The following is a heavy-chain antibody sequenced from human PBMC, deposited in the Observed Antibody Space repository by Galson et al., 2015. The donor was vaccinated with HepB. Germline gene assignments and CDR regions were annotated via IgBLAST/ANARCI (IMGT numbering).Heavy chain of an antibody. CDR3: ARESAVAGRGFDY. Sequence: SLRLSCAASGFTFSSYSMNWVRQAPGKGLEWVSYISSSSSTIYYADSVKGRFTISRDNAKNSLYLQMNSLRAEDTAVYYCARESAVAGRGFDYLGQGTLVTVSS. J-gene: IGHJ4*02. CDR1: GFTFSSYS. V-gene: IGHV3-48*01. D-gene: IGHD6-19*01. CDR2: ISSSSSTI.